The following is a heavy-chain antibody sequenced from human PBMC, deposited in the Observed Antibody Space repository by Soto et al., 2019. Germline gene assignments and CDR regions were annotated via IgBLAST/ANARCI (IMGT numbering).Heavy chain of an antibody. D-gene: IGHD6-13*01. J-gene: IGHJ4*02. CDR3: ARLISSSWYYFDL. CDR1: GGSISRYY. Sequence: QVQLQESGPGLVRPSETLSFICNISGGSISRYYWSWIRQPAGKGLEWIGRMFASGSTNYNPSFKSRVTLSLDPSKNQFSLKLNSVTAADTAVYYCARLISSSWYYFDLWGQGTLVTVSS. V-gene: IGHV4-4*07. CDR2: MFASGST.